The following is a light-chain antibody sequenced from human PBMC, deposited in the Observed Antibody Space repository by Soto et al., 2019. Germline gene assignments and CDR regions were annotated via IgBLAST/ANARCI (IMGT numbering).Light chain of an antibody. CDR2: DAS. CDR1: QDISNY. Sequence: DIQMTQSPSSLSASVGDRVTITCQASQDISNYLNWYQQKPGKAPKLLIYDASNLETGVPSRFSGSGSGTDFTFTISSLQPEDISSYYCQQYDNPITFGQGIRLEIK. CDR3: QQYDNPIT. J-gene: IGKJ5*01. V-gene: IGKV1-33*01.